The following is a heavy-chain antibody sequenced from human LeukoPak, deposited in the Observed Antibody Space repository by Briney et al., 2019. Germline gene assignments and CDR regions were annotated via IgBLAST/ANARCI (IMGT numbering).Heavy chain of an antibody. CDR3: AREPEGVAAAGSFDY. J-gene: IGHJ4*02. V-gene: IGHV4-59*12. D-gene: IGHD6-13*01. Sequence: PSETLSLTCTVSGGSISSYYWSWIRQPPGKGLEWIGYIYYSGSTNYNPSLKSRVTISVDTSKNQFSLKLSSVTAADTAVYYCAREPEGVAAAGSFDYWGQGTLVTVSS. CDR1: GGSISSYY. CDR2: IYYSGST.